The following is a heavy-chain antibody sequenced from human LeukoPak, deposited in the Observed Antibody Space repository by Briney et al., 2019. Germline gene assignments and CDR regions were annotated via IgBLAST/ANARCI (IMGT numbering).Heavy chain of an antibody. Sequence: PSETLSLTCTVSGGSISSYYWSWIRQPPGKGLEWIGEINHSGSTNYNPSLKSRVTISVDTSKNQFSLKLSSVTAADTAVHYCARGSIAAADSFDYWGQGTLVTVSS. CDR2: INHSGST. CDR1: GGSISSYY. CDR3: ARGSIAAADSFDY. D-gene: IGHD6-13*01. J-gene: IGHJ4*02. V-gene: IGHV4-34*01.